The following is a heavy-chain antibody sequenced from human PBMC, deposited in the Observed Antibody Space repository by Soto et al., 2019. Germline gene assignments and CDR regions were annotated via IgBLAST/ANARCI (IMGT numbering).Heavy chain of an antibody. CDR3: TTGGATTPTVDYYYYYMDV. CDR2: IKSKTDGGTT. CDR1: GFTFSNAW. Sequence: EVQLVESGGGLVKPGGSLRLSCAASGFTFSNAWMSWVRQAPGKGLEWVGRIKSKTDGGTTDYAAPVKGRFTISRDDSKNTLYLQMNSLTTEDTAVYYCTTGGATTPTVDYYYYYMDVWGKGTTVTVSS. D-gene: IGHD1-26*01. J-gene: IGHJ6*03. V-gene: IGHV3-15*01.